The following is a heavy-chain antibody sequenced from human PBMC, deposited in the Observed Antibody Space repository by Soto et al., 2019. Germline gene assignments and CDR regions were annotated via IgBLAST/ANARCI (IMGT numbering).Heavy chain of an antibody. CDR2: IYYSGST. CDR1: GGSISSYY. J-gene: IGHJ6*02. CDR3: ARDLGVMAYYYYGMDV. D-gene: IGHD2-21*01. V-gene: IGHV4-59*01. Sequence: SETLSLTCTVSGGSISSYYWSWIRQPPGKGLEWIGYIYYSGSTNYNPSLKSRVTISVDTSKNQFSLKLSSVTAADTAVYYCARDLGVMAYYYYGMDVWGQGTTVTVSS.